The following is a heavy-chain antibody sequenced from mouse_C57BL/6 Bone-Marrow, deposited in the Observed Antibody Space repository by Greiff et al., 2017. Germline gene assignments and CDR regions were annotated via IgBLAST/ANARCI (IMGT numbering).Heavy chain of an antibody. Sequence: EVQLVESGPGLVKPSQSLSLTCSVTGYSITSGYYWNWIRQFPGNKLEWMGYISYDGSNNYNPSLKNRISITRDTSKNQFFLKLNSVTTEDTATYYCARVITTVVATGNFDYWGQGTTLTVSS. CDR2: ISYDGSN. V-gene: IGHV3-6*01. CDR1: GYSITSGYY. CDR3: ARVITTVVATGNFDY. D-gene: IGHD1-1*01. J-gene: IGHJ2*01.